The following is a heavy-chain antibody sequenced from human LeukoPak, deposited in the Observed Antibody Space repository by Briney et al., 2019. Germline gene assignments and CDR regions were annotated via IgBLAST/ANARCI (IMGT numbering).Heavy chain of an antibody. CDR2: INSDGSTT. V-gene: IGHV3-74*01. CDR3: ARGGVDY. Sequence: GGSLRLSCAASGFAFSNYWMHWVRQVPGEGLVWVSRINSDGSTTTYADSVKGRVTISRDNAKSTLYLQMNSLRADDTAVYYCARGGVDYWGQGTLVTVSS. J-gene: IGHJ4*02. CDR1: GFAFSNYW.